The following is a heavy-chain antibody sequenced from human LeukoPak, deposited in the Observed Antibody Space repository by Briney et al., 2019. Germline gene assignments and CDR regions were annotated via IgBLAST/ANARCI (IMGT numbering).Heavy chain of an antibody. V-gene: IGHV1-24*01. CDR2: FDPEDGET. CDR1: GYTLTELS. D-gene: IGHD2-2*02. CDR3: ATYVFAVVPAAIYYYR. Sequence: ASVKASCKVSGYTLTELSMHWVRQAPGKGLEWMGGFDPEDGETIYAQKFQGRVTMTEDTSTDTAYMELSSLRSEDTAVYYCATYVFAVVPAAIYYYRWGQGTLVTVSS. J-gene: IGHJ4*02.